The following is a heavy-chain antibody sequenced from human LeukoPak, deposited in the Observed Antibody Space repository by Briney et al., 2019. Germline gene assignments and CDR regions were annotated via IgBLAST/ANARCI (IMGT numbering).Heavy chain of an antibody. J-gene: IGHJ4*02. CDR1: GGSISSYY. D-gene: IGHD5-24*01. CDR3: ARARDGYNYGDIDY. Sequence: SETLSLTCTVSGGSISSYYWSWIRQPPGKGLEWIGYIYYSRSTNYNPSLKSRVTISVDTSKNQFSLKLSSVTAADTAVYYCARARDGYNYGDIDYWGQGTLVTVSS. CDR2: IYYSRST. V-gene: IGHV4-59*01.